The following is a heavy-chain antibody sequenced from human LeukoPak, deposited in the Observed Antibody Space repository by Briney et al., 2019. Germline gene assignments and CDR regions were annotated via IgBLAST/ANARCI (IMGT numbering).Heavy chain of an antibody. CDR2: ISGSGGST. CDR1: GFTFSSYG. J-gene: IGHJ1*01. V-gene: IGHV3-23*01. CDR3: AKDRGYSGYDYGSFQH. D-gene: IGHD5-12*01. Sequence: GGSLRLSCAASGFTFSSYGMSWVRQAPGKGLEWVSAISGSGGSTYYADSVKGRFTISRDNSKNTLYLQMNSLRAEDTAVYYCAKDRGYSGYDYGSFQHWGQGTLVTVSS.